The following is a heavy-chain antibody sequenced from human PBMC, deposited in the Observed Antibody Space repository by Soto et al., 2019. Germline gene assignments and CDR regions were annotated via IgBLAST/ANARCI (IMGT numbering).Heavy chain of an antibody. Sequence: GGSLRLSCTASGFTFITYSMNWVRQAPGKGLEWVSSISSSSTYIYYADSVKGRFTVSRDNPRNSLYLQMNSLRADDTAVYYCARGKVGAFDIWGQGTMVTVSS. CDR3: ARGKVGAFDI. J-gene: IGHJ3*02. V-gene: IGHV3-21*01. CDR2: ISSSSTYI. CDR1: GFTFITYS.